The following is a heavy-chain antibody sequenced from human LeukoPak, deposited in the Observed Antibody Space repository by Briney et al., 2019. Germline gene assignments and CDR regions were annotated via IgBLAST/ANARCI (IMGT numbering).Heavy chain of an antibody. CDR1: GFTFSSYE. CDR2: ISSSGSTI. J-gene: IGHJ4*02. V-gene: IGHV3-48*03. Sequence: GGSLRLSCAASGFTFSSYEMNWVRQAPGKGLEWVSYISSSGSTIYYADSVKGRFTISRDNAKNSLYLQMNSLRAEDTAVYYCARSGGELLEGGDYWGQGTLVTVSS. D-gene: IGHD1-26*01. CDR3: ARSGGELLEGGDY.